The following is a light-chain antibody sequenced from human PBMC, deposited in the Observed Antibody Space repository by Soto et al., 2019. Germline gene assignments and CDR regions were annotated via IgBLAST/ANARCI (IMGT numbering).Light chain of an antibody. CDR2: EVV. CDR3: SSYTDDRSYV. Sequence: QSVLTQPPSASGSPGQSVTISCTGTKNDIGVYDFVSWYQHHPGKAPRLIIYEVVQRPSGVPDRFSGSKSGNTASLTVSGLQNEDEADYYCSSYTDDRSYVFGSGTKVTVL. J-gene: IGLJ1*01. V-gene: IGLV2-8*01. CDR1: KNDIGVYDF.